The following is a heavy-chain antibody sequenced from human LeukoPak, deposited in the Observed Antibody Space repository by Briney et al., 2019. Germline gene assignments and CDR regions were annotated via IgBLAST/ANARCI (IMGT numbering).Heavy chain of an antibody. V-gene: IGHV1-18*01. Sequence: ASVKVSCKASGYTFTSYGISWARQAPGQGLEWMGWISAYNGNTNYAQKLQGRVTMTTDTSTSTAYMELRSLRSDDTAVYYCAREVGGDYYDFWSGYYYFDYWGQGTLVTVSS. CDR1: GYTFTSYG. CDR3: AREVGGDYYDFWSGYYYFDY. J-gene: IGHJ4*02. CDR2: ISAYNGNT. D-gene: IGHD3-3*01.